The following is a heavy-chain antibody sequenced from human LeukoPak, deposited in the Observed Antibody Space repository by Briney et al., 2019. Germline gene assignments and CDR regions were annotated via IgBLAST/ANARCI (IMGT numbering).Heavy chain of an antibody. V-gene: IGHV1-24*01. Sequence: ASVKVSCKVSGYTLTELSMHWVRQAPGKGLEWMGGFDPEDGETIYAQKFQGRVTMTEDTSTDTAYMELSSLRSEDTAVYYCAREGHLGYYYYYYMDVWGKGTTVTVSS. CDR2: FDPEDGET. J-gene: IGHJ6*03. D-gene: IGHD3-16*01. CDR3: AREGHLGYYYYYYMDV. CDR1: GYTLTELS.